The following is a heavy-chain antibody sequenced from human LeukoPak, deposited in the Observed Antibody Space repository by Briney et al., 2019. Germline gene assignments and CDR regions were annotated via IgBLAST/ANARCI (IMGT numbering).Heavy chain of an antibody. CDR2: ISGSGVST. Sequence: GGSLRLSCLTSGFTLSTNAMSWVRQAPGKGLEWISGISGSGVSTYYADSVKGRFTISRDDSRNTLYLQMNSLRGDDTAVYYCAKDVGKWESLHFFDYWGQGTLVTVSS. CDR3: AKDVGKWESLHFFDY. D-gene: IGHD1-26*01. CDR1: GFTLSTNA. J-gene: IGHJ4*02. V-gene: IGHV3-23*01.